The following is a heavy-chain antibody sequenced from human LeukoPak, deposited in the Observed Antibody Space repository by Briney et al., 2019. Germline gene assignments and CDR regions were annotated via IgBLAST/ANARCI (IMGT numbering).Heavy chain of an antibody. CDR2: IYYSGST. Sequence: SETLSLTCTVSGGSISSSSYYWGWIRQPPGKGLEWIGSIYYSGSTYYTPSLKSRVTISVDTSKNQLSLKLSSVTAADTAVYYCAKDNDSSGYAFDIWGQGTMVTVSS. J-gene: IGHJ3*02. D-gene: IGHD3-22*01. CDR3: AKDNDSSGYAFDI. CDR1: GGSISSSSYY. V-gene: IGHV4-39*07.